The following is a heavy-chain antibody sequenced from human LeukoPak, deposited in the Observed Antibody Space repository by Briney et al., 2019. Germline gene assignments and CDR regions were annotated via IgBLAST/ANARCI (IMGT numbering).Heavy chain of an antibody. J-gene: IGHJ1*01. CDR3: AKEAYYDYVQD. CDR2: ISGSGGST. D-gene: IGHD2-21*01. Sequence: PGGSLRLSCAASGFTFSSYAMGWVRQVPGKGLEWVSTISGSGGSTYYADSVKGRFTISRDNSKNTLYLQMNSLRAGDTAVYYCAKEAYYDYVQDWGQGTLVTVSS. V-gene: IGHV3-23*01. CDR1: GFTFSSYA.